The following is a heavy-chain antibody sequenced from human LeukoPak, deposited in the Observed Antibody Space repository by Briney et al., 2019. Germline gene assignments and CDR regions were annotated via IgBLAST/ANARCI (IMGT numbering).Heavy chain of an antibody. CDR3: ARGGGVATINFDY. CDR2: INHSGST. D-gene: IGHD5-24*01. CDR1: GGSFSGYY. V-gene: IGHV4-34*01. J-gene: IGHJ4*02. Sequence: SETLSLTCAVYGGSFSGYYWSWIRKPPGKGLEWIGEINHSGSTNYNPSLKSRVTISVDTSKNQFSLKLSSVTAADTAVYYCARGGGVATINFDYWGQGTLVTVSS.